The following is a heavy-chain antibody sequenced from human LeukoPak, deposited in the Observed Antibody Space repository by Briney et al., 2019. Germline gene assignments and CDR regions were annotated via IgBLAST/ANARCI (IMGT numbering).Heavy chain of an antibody. V-gene: IGHV2-70*11. CDR2: IDWDDDK. D-gene: IGHD1-26*01. J-gene: IGHJ4*02. Sequence: SGPTQANPTQPLTLTCTFSGSSLQTSEMSVTWIRQPSVEPLKWLARIDWDDDKYYDTSLQTRLTISMDTSKNQLLLRMTNMDPEDTATYFCARTQIVGDTKFCDYWGQGTLVTVAA. CDR1: GSSLQTSEMS. CDR3: ARTQIVGDTKFCDY.